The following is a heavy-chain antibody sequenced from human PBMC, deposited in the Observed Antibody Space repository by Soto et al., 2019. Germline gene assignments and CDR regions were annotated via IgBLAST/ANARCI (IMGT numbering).Heavy chain of an antibody. Sequence: PGESLTISCKGSGYTFTVYWIVWVRQMPGKGLEWMGIIYPGDSDTRYSPSFQGQVTISADKSISTAYLQWSSLKASDTAMYYCVRQGGGTDVLSPLDYWGQGTMVTVSS. CDR2: IYPGDSDT. CDR3: VRQGGGTDVLSPLDY. CDR1: GYTFTVYW. J-gene: IGHJ4*02. D-gene: IGHD3-16*01. V-gene: IGHV5-51*01.